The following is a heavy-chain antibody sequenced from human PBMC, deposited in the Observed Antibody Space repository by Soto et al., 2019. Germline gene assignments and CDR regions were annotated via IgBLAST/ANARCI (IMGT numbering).Heavy chain of an antibody. D-gene: IGHD3-22*01. CDR2: IYYSGST. V-gene: IGHV4-31*03. CDR1: GGSISSGGYY. Sequence: PSETLSLTCTVSGGSISSGGYYWSWIRQHPGKGLEWIGYIYYSGSTYYNPSLKSRVTISVDTSKNQFSLKLSSVTAADTAVYYCARDSPPYYYDSSGYPVNYFDYWGQGTLVTAPQ. CDR3: ARDSPPYYYDSSGYPVNYFDY. J-gene: IGHJ4*02.